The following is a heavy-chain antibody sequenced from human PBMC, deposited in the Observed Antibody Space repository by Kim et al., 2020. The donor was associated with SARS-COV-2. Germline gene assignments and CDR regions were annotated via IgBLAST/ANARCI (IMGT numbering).Heavy chain of an antibody. CDR2: ISADGSKT. Sequence: GGSLRLSCAASGFTFDDYAMHWIRQVPGKGLEWVSLISADGSKTFQRDSVQGRFTLSRDNTKNSLFLQMTSLRVEDTAFYYYAKAGYSSDGHSFLIVTWGQGTQVPVSP. D-gene: IGHD2-15*01. V-gene: IGHV3-43*02. CDR1: GFTFDDYA. J-gene: IGHJ5*02. CDR3: AKAGYSSDGHSFLIVT.